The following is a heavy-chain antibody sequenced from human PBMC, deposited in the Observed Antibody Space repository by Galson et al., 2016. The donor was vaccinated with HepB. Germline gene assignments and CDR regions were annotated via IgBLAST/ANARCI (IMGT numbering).Heavy chain of an antibody. D-gene: IGHD4-23*01. Sequence: SLRLSCAESGIPFSISGMHWVRQAPGKWLAWVAMRWSDGSSESYADSVQGRFTISRYNARSLLYLQMYSLRVEDTAVYYCARDPGEGDGGNWGAFDLWGQGTVVTVSS. V-gene: IGHV3-33*01. CDR3: ARDPGEGDGGNWGAFDL. J-gene: IGHJ3*01. CDR1: GIPFSISG. CDR2: RWSDGSSE.